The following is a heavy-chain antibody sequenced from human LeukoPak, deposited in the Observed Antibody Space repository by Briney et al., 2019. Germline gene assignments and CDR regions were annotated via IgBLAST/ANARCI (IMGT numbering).Heavy chain of an antibody. CDR1: GGSISTYY. D-gene: IGHD3-22*01. Sequence: PSETLSLTCTVSGGSISTYYWSWIRQPPRKGLEWIGYIYYSGSTNYNPSLKSRVTISVDTSKNQFSLKLSSVTAADTAVYYCARMIVVPAGDNWFDPWGQGTLVTVSS. CDR2: IYYSGST. J-gene: IGHJ5*02. CDR3: ARMIVVPAGDNWFDP. V-gene: IGHV4-59*08.